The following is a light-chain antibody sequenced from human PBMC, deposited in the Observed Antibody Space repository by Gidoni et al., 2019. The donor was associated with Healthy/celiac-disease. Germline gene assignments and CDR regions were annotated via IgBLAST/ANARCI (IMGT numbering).Light chain of an antibody. J-gene: IGKJ2*01. CDR3: QQYNSYSQT. V-gene: IGKV1-5*03. CDR1: QSISSW. Sequence: DIQMTQSPSTLSASVGDTVTITCRASQSISSWLAWYQQKPGKAPKLLIYKASSLESGVPSRFSGSGSGTDFTLTISSLQPDDFATYYCQQYNSYSQTFGQGTKLEIK. CDR2: KAS.